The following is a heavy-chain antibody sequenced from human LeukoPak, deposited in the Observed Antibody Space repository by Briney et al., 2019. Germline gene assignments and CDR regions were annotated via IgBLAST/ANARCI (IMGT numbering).Heavy chain of an antibody. Sequence: GASVKVSCKASGYTFTSYDINWVRQATGQGLEWMGWMNPNSGITGYAQKFQGRVTMTRNTSISTAYMELSSLRSEDTAVYYCARGTARLYYYYMDVWGKGTTVTVSS. CDR1: GYTFTSYD. V-gene: IGHV1-8*01. J-gene: IGHJ6*03. CDR3: ARGTARLYYYYMDV. CDR2: MNPNSGIT. D-gene: IGHD6-6*01.